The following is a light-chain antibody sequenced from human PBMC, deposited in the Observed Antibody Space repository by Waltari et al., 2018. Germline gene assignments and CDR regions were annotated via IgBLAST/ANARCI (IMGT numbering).Light chain of an antibody. CDR2: GAS. Sequence: EIVMTHSQATLSVSPGEGATLSCRASQSVTSLAWYQQKPGQAPRLLIYGASTRATGIPARFSGSGSGTEFTLTISSLQSEDLAVYYCQQYNKGLDTFGQGTKLEIK. J-gene: IGKJ2*01. V-gene: IGKV3-15*01. CDR1: QSVTS. CDR3: QQYNKGLDT.